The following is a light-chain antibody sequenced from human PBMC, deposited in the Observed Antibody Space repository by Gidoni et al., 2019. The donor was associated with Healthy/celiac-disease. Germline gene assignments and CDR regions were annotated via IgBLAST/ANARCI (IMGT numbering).Light chain of an antibody. Sequence: DIHMTQSPSSLPASVGDRVTITCRASQGISNSVAWYQQKPGKAPKLLLYAASRLESGVPSRFSGSGSGTDYTITISSLQPEDFETYYCQQYYSTPMYTFGQGTKLEIK. CDR3: QQYYSTPMYT. V-gene: IGKV1-NL1*01. CDR2: AAS. CDR1: QGISNS. J-gene: IGKJ2*01.